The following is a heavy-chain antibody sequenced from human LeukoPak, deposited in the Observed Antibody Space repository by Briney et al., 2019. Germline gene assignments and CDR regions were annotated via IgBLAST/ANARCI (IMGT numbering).Heavy chain of an antibody. J-gene: IGHJ4*02. D-gene: IGHD5-12*01. CDR1: GFTFSSYS. V-gene: IGHV3-21*01. CDR3: ARDREYSGYDSDY. CDR2: ISSSSSYI. Sequence: GGSLRLSCAASGFTFSSYSMNWVRQAPGKGLEWVSSISSSSSYIYYADSVKGRFTISRDNAKNSLYLQMNSLRAEDTAVYYCARDREYSGYDSDYWGQGTLVTVSS.